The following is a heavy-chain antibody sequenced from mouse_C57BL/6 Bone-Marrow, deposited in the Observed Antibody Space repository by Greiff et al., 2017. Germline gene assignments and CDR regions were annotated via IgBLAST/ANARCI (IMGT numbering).Heavy chain of an antibody. D-gene: IGHD2-4*01. CDR2: ISSGGSYT. CDR3: ASPSDYDGAY. Sequence: EVQVVESGGDLVKPGGSLKLSCAASGFTFSSYGMSWVRQTPDKRLEWVATISSGGSYTYYPDSVKGRFTISRDNAKNTLYLQMSSLKSEDTAMYYCASPSDYDGAYWGQGTLVNVSA. CDR1: GFTFSSYG. V-gene: IGHV5-6*01. J-gene: IGHJ3*01.